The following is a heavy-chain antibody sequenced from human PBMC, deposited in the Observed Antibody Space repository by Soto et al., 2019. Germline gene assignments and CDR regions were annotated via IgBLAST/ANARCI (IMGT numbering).Heavy chain of an antibody. Sequence: GGSLRLSCAVSGLTFSRFGMHWVRQAPGKGLEWVAVIWYDGSNKYYADSVKGRFTISRDNSKNTLYLQMNSLRAEDTAVYYCAREECSSTSCYYRRHYYYGMDVWGQGTTVTVPS. CDR2: IWYDGSNK. D-gene: IGHD2-2*01. CDR3: AREECSSTSCYYRRHYYYGMDV. CDR1: GLTFSRFG. V-gene: IGHV3-33*08. J-gene: IGHJ6*02.